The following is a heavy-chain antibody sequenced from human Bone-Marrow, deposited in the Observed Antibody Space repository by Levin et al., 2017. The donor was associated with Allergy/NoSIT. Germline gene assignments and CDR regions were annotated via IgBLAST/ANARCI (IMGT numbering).Heavy chain of an antibody. D-gene: IGHD1-7*01. Sequence: SCAASGFTFNSYTMSWVRQAPGKGLEWVSSIGKSGSPTYYTDSVRGRFTISRDNAEGSLYLQMNSLTDDDAAFYYCARTVTEELPNFDYWGQGTLVTVSS. CDR3: ARTVTEELPNFDY. J-gene: IGHJ4*02. CDR1: GFTFNSYT. CDR2: IGKSGSPT. V-gene: IGHV3-21*01.